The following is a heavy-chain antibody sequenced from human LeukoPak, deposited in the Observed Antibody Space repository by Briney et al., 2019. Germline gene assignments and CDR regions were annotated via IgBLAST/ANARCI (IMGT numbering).Heavy chain of an antibody. J-gene: IGHJ4*02. V-gene: IGHV3-74*01. CDR1: GFTFSSYW. D-gene: IGHD4-23*01. Sequence: PGGSLRLSCAAPGFTFSSYWMHWVRQAPGKGLVWVSRINIDGSSTTYADSVKGRFTISRNNAKNTLYLQMNSLRAEDTAVYYCARDPVLDDYGGNSPYWGQGTLVTVSS. CDR2: INIDGSST. CDR3: ARDPVLDDYGGNSPY.